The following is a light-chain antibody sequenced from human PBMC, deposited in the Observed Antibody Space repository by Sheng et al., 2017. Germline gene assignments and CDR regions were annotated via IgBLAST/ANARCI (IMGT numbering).Light chain of an antibody. J-gene: IGKJ1*01. CDR2: GAS. V-gene: IGKV1-9*01. Sequence: QLTQSPSSLSASVGDRVIITCRASQGISTYLAWYQQKPEKAPNLLIYGASTLQSGVPSRFSGSGSGTDFTLTISSLQPEDFATYYCHQYENFPRTFGQGTKVEIK. CDR3: HQYENFPRT. CDR1: QGISTY.